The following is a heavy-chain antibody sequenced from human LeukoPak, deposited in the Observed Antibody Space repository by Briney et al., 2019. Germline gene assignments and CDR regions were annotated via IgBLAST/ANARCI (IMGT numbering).Heavy chain of an antibody. CDR3: AKKVLTVTTWYFDY. Sequence: GGSLRLSCAGSGFSFNYFAMSWVRQAPGKGLEWVSGISGSGGSTYYADSVKGRFTISRDNSKNMMYLQMNSLRAEDTAVYYCAKKVLTVTTWYFDYWGQGTLVTVSS. V-gene: IGHV3-23*01. D-gene: IGHD4-17*01. CDR2: ISGSGGST. CDR1: GFSFNYFA. J-gene: IGHJ4*02.